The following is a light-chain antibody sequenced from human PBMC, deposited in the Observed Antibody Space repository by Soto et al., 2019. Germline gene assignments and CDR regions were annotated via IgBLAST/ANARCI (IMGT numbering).Light chain of an antibody. J-gene: IGLJ3*02. CDR1: SSDVGTYNR. V-gene: IGLV2-18*02. Sequence: QSVLTQPPSVSGSPGQSVTISCTGTSSDVGTYNRVSWYQQPPGTAPKLMIYEVSNRPSGVPDRFSGSKSGNTASLTISGLQAEDEADYYCCSFTTSTTWVFGGGTKLTVL. CDR2: EVS. CDR3: CSFTTSTTWV.